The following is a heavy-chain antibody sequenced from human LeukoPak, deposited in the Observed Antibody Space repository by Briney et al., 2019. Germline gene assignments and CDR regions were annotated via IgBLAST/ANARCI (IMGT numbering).Heavy chain of an antibody. CDR1: GFTFSSYW. Sequence: PGGSLRLSCAASGFTFSSYWMSWVRQAPGKGLEWVANIKQDGSEKYYVDSVKGRFTISRDNAKNSLYLQMSSLRAEDTAVYYCARDRRWQTSGYFDYWGQGTLVTVSS. J-gene: IGHJ4*02. D-gene: IGHD5-24*01. CDR3: ARDRRWQTSGYFDY. V-gene: IGHV3-7*01. CDR2: IKQDGSEK.